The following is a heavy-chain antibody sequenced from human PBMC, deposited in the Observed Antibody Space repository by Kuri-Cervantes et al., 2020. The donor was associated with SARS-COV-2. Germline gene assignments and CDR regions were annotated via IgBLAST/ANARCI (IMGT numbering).Heavy chain of an antibody. CDR1: GGSISSGSYY. Sequence: SETLSLTCTVSGGSISSGSYYWSWIRRPAGKGLEYIGRIYTSGNTNYNPSLKSRVIISVDTSKNQFSLKLCSVTAADTAVYYCARGIGSCKRGSCWFDPWGQGTLVTVSS. D-gene: IGHD2-2*01. CDR2: IYTSGNT. CDR3: ARGIGSCKRGSCWFDP. V-gene: IGHV4-61*02. J-gene: IGHJ5*02.